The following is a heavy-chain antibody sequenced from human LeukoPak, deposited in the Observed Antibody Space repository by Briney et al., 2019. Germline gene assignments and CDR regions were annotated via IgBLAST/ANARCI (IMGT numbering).Heavy chain of an antibody. CDR1: GGSFSGYY. J-gene: IGHJ4*02. CDR3: RYGSGSYQYYFDY. V-gene: IGHV3-15*01. CDR2: IKSKIRGGTI. Sequence: ETLSLTCAVYGGSFSGYYWTWVRQAPGKGLEWVGRIKSKIRGGTIDYAAPVKGRFTISRDDSENTVYLQMNSLKTEDTAVYYCRYGSGSYQYYFDYWGQGTLVTVSS. D-gene: IGHD3-10*01.